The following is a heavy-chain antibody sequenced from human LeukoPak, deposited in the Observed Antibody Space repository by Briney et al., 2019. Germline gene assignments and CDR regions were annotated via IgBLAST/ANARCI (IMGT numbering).Heavy chain of an antibody. CDR3: ARGRRWFDP. CDR1: GGSISISGYY. V-gene: IGHV4-39*07. CDR2: INHSGST. J-gene: IGHJ5*02. Sequence: KASETLPLTCTVSGGSISISGYYWVWIRQPPGKGLEWIGEINHSGSTNYNPSRKSRVTIAVDTTKNQFSLKLSSVTAADTAVYYCARGRRWFDPWGQGTLVTVSS.